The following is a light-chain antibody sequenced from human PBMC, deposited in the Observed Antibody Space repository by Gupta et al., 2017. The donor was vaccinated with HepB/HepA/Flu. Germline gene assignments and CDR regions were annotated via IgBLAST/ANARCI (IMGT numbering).Light chain of an antibody. Sequence: DIQMTQSPSSVSASVGDRVTITCRASQGINSWLTWYQQKPGKAPQLLIYAASNLQSGVPSRFSGSGSGTDFTLTISSLQPEDFATYYCQQANSFPFTFGPGTKVEIK. V-gene: IGKV1D-12*01. CDR2: AAS. CDR1: QGINSW. J-gene: IGKJ3*01. CDR3: QQANSFPFT.